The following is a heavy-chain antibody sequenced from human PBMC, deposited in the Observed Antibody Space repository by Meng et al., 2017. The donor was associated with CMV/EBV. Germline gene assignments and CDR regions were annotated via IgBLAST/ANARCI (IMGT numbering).Heavy chain of an antibody. V-gene: IGHV1-2*02. D-gene: IGHD2-2*01. CDR2: INPNSGGT. CDR1: GYTFTGYY. J-gene: IGHJ6*02. Sequence: GGSLRLSCKASGYTFTGYYMHWVRQAPGQGLEWMGWINPNSGGTNYAQKFQGRVTMTRDTSISTAYMELSRLRSDDTAVYYCARGNSPEHTEDIVVVPAARAGGYYGMDVWGQGTTVTVSS. CDR3: ARGNSPEHTEDIVVVPAARAGGYYGMDV.